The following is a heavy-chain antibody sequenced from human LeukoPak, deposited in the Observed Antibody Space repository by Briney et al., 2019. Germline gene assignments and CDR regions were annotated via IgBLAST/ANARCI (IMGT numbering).Heavy chain of an antibody. CDR3: VGGGPGITMIVVVTDAFDV. CDR1: GFTFSSYS. V-gene: IGHV3-21*01. CDR2: ISSSSSYI. D-gene: IGHD3-22*01. J-gene: IGHJ3*01. Sequence: PGGFLRLSCAASGFTFSSYSMNWVRQAPGKGLEWVSSISSSSSYIYYADSVKGRFTISRDNAKNSLYLQMNSLRAEDTAVYYCVGGGPGITMIVVVTDAFDVWGQGTMVTVSS.